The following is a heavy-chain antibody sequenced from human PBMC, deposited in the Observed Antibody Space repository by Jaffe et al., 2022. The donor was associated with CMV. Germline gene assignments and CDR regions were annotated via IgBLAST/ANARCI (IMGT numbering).Heavy chain of an antibody. D-gene: IGHD6-13*01. V-gene: IGHV4-59*01. J-gene: IGHJ4*02. Sequence: QVQLQESGPGLVKPSETLSLTCTVSGGSISSYYWSWIRQPPGKGLEWIGYIYYSGSTNYNPSLKSRVTISVDTSKNQFSLKLSSVTAADTAVYYCARAGGYIAAADWGYYFDYWGQGTLVTVSS. CDR2: IYYSGST. CDR3: ARAGGYIAAADWGYYFDY. CDR1: GGSISSYY.